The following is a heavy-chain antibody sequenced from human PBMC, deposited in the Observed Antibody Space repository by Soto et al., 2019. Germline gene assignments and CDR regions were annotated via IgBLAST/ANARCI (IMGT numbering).Heavy chain of an antibody. Sequence: QVQLVQSGAEVKKPGSSVKVSCKASGGTFSSYAISWVRQAPGQGLEWMGGIIPIFGTANYAQKFQGRVTITAAESTSTAYMELSSLRSEDTAVYYCARVPWGGSYLAGGYYYYGMDVWGQGTTVTVSS. CDR1: GGTFSSYA. CDR2: IIPIFGTA. V-gene: IGHV1-69*01. CDR3: ARVPWGGSYLAGGYYYYGMDV. D-gene: IGHD1-26*01. J-gene: IGHJ6*02.